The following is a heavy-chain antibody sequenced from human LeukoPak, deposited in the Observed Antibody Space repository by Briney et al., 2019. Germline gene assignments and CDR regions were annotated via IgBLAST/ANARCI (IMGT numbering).Heavy chain of an antibody. J-gene: IGHJ4*02. D-gene: IGHD5/OR15-5a*01. Sequence: SETLSLTCTVSGGSISSSSYYWGWIRQPPGKGLEWIGSIYYSGSTYYNPSLRSRVTMSLDTSKNQFSLKLNSVTAADTAVYYCARQGAYLRSFDYSGQGTLVTVSS. CDR2: IYYSGST. CDR3: ARQGAYLRSFDY. V-gene: IGHV4-39*01. CDR1: GGSISSSSYY.